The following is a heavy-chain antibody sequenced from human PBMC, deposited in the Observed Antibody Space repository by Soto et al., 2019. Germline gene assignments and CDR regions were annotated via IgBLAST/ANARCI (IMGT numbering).Heavy chain of an antibody. CDR3: ARRLYSSSWHYGMDV. V-gene: IGHV5-51*01. D-gene: IGHD6-13*01. Sequence: PGESLKISCKGSGYTFTNYWINWVRQMPGKGLEWMGKIDPGDSDTRYSPSFQGQVTISADKSISTAYLQWSSLKASDTAMYYCARRLYSSSWHYGMDVWGQGTTVTVSS. CDR2: IDPGDSDT. J-gene: IGHJ6*02. CDR1: GYTFTNYW.